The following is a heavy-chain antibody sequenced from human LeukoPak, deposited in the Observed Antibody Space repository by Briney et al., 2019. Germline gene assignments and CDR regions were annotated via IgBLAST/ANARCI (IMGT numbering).Heavy chain of an antibody. CDR1: GGSISSSSYY. D-gene: IGHD3-16*01. CDR2: IYYSGST. CDR3: AAGDDYYYYYMDV. V-gene: IGHV4-39*01. J-gene: IGHJ6*03. Sequence: PSETLSLTCTVSGGSISSSSYYWGWIRQPPGKGLEWIGSIYYSGSTYYNPSLKSRVTISVDTSKNQFSLKLSSVTAADTAVYYCAAGDDYYYYYMDVGGKGTTVTVSS.